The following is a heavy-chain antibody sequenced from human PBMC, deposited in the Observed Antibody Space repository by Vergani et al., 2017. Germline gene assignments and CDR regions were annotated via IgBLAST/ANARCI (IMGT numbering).Heavy chain of an antibody. D-gene: IGHD4-17*01. V-gene: IGHV3-53*01. CDR1: GFTVSSNY. CDR3: ARFYGDYADY. Sequence: EVQLVESGGGLVQPGRSLRLSCAASGFTVSSNYMSWVRQAPGKGLEWVSLIYTGGTASYADSVEGRFTISKDNSKNTLYLQMNSLRAEDSAVYYCARFYGDYADYWGQGTLVTVSS. J-gene: IGHJ4*02. CDR2: IYTGGTA.